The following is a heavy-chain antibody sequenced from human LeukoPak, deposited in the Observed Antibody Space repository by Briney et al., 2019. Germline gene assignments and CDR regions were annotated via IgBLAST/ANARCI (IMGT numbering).Heavy chain of an antibody. CDR2: IYYGGST. CDR3: AGSVDTAMDFDY. CDR1: GGSISSHY. D-gene: IGHD5-18*01. J-gene: IGHJ4*02. Sequence: PSETLSLTCTVAGGSISSHYWSWIRQPPGKGLEWIGYIYYGGSTNYNPSLKSRVTISVDTSKNQFSLKLSCVTAADTAVYYCAGSVDTAMDFDYWGQGTLVTVSS. V-gene: IGHV4-59*11.